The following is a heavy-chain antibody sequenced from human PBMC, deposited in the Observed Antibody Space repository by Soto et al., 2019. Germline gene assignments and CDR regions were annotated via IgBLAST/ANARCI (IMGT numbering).Heavy chain of an antibody. J-gene: IGHJ6*03. D-gene: IGHD2-2*01. V-gene: IGHV3-48*01. CDR1: GFTFSSYS. CDR2: ISSSSSTI. Sequence: EVQLVESGGGLVQPGGSLRLSCAASGFTFSSYSMNWVRQAPGKGLEWVSYISSSSSTIYYADSVKGRFTISRDNAKNSLYMQMNCLRAEDTAVYYCAREGGCSSTSCYYAATNYYYYYYMDVWGKGTTVTVSS. CDR3: AREGGCSSTSCYYAATNYYYYYYMDV.